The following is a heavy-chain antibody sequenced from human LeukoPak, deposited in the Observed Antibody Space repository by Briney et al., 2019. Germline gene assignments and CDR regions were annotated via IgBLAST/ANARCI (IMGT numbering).Heavy chain of an antibody. CDR1: GYTFTSYG. J-gene: IGHJ4*02. D-gene: IGHD2-15*01. V-gene: IGHV1-18*01. CDR3: TTDRRRRWKPIYYFDY. CDR2: ISAYNGST. Sequence: GASVKVSCKASGYTFTSYGISWVRQAPGQGLEWMGWISAYNGSTNYAQKLRGRVTMTTDTSTSTAYMELRSLRSDDPAVYSCTTDRRRRWKPIYYFDYSGQGTPVTVSS.